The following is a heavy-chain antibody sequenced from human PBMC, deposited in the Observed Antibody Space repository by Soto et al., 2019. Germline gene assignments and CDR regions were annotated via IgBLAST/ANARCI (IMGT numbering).Heavy chain of an antibody. CDR2: ISTSGNIK. V-gene: IGHV3-11*04. Sequence: GGSLRLSCAASGFTFSDYDMTWIRQAAGKGLEWVSYISTSGNIKYYADSVKGRFTISRDNSKNTLYLQMNSLRAEDTAVYYCARAYEGDYFDYWGQGTLVTVSS. J-gene: IGHJ4*02. CDR1: GFTFSDYD. D-gene: IGHD3-16*01. CDR3: ARAYEGDYFDY.